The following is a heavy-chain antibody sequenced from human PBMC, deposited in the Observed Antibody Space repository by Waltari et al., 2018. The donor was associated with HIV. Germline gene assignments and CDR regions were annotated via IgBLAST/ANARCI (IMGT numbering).Heavy chain of an antibody. CDR2: ISGSGGDT. Sequence: LLESGGNLVQPGGSLTLYCAASGFTFRSYAMTLVRQAPGKGLEWVSGISGSGGDTLFADSVKGRFTISRDASTVYLSMNRLTAEDTAVYYCAKVGLSGRWLLRRPFYFDYWGQGILVTVSS. V-gene: IGHV3-23*01. CDR1: GFTFRSYA. CDR3: AKVGLSGRWLLRRPFYFDY. J-gene: IGHJ4*02. D-gene: IGHD3-10*01.